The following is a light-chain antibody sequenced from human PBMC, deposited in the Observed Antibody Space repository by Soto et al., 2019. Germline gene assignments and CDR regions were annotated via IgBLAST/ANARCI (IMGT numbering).Light chain of an antibody. CDR2: GNS. CDR3: QSYASSLGGEV. J-gene: IGLJ1*01. Sequence: QSVLTQQPSVSGAPGQTVTISCTWSSSNIGAGYDVHWYQQLPGTAPKLLIYGNSNRPSGVPDRFSCSKSGTTASLAITGLQAEDEAEYYCQSYASSLGGEVFGTGTKVTVL. CDR1: SSNIGAGYD. V-gene: IGLV1-40*01.